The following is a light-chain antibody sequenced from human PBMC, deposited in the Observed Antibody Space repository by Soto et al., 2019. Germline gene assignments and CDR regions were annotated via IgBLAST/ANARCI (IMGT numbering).Light chain of an antibody. CDR2: DAS. CDR3: QQRSNWPRT. CDR1: HSVTTL. V-gene: IGKV3-11*01. J-gene: IGKJ1*01. Sequence: EIVLTQSPATLTLSPGERATLSCRASHSVTTLLAWYQQKPGQAPRLLIQDASNRATGIPPRFSGSGSGTDFTLTISSLEPQDSAVYYCQQRSNWPRTFGQGTKVEIK.